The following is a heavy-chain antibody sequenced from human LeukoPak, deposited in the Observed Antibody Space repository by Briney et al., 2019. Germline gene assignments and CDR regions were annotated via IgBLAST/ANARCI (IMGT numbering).Heavy chain of an antibody. CDR3: ARLGPEVYGGNRVFDY. V-gene: IGHV4-59*08. CDR2: IYYSGST. D-gene: IGHD4-23*01. CDR1: GGYISSYY. J-gene: IGHJ4*02. Sequence: PSETLSLTCTVSGGYISSYYCSWIRQPPGKGLEWIGYIYYSGSTNYNPSLKSRVTISVDTSKNQFSLKLSSVTAADTAVYYCARLGPEVYGGNRVFDYWGQGTLVTVSS.